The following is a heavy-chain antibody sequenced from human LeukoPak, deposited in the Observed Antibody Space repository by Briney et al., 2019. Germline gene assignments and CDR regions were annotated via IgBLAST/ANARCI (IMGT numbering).Heavy chain of an antibody. CDR3: ARGWGSLYYCDY. Sequence: ASVNVSCTASGYTFTGYFLHWVRQAPGQGLEWMGWVNPNNGFTNYTQKFKGRVTITRDTSSSTAYMELNRLTSDDTAVFYCARGWGSLYYCDYWGQGTLVTVSS. D-gene: IGHD3-16*01. V-gene: IGHV1-2*02. CDR1: GYTFTGYF. CDR2: VNPNNGFT. J-gene: IGHJ4*02.